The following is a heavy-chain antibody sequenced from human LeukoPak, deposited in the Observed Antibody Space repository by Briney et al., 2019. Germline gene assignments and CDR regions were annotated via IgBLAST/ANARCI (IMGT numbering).Heavy chain of an antibody. CDR2: ISYDGSNK. D-gene: IGHD6-19*01. CDR3: GRDPHSGHSSVSPYYFDY. Sequence: GGSLRLSCAASGFTFSSYAMHWVRQAPGKGLEWVAVISYDGSNKYYADSVKGRFTISRDNSKNTLYLQMNSLRAEDTAVYYCGRDPHSGHSSVSPYYFDYWGQGTLVTVSS. J-gene: IGHJ4*02. V-gene: IGHV3-30-3*01. CDR1: GFTFSSYA.